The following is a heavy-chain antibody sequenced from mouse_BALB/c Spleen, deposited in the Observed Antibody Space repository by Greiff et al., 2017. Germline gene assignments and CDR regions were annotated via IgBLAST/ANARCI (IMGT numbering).Heavy chain of an antibody. D-gene: IGHD2-4*01. J-gene: IGHJ3*01. CDR3: ARRIYYDYPWFAY. CDR1: GYSFTSYY. V-gene: IGHV1S135*01. Sequence: VHVKQSGPELMKPGASVKISCKASGYSFTSYYMHWVKQSHGKSLEWIGYIDPFNGGTSYNQKFKGKATLTVDKSSSTAYMHLSSLTSEDSAVYYCARRIYYDYPWFAYWGQGTLVTVSA. CDR2: IDPFNGGT.